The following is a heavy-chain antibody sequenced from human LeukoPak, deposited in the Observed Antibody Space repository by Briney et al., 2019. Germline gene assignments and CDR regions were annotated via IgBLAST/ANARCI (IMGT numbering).Heavy chain of an antibody. J-gene: IGHJ4*02. CDR1: GGSILTTNW. CDR2: VHLGGAS. CDR3: ARESGAFSPFGF. D-gene: IGHD1-26*01. V-gene: IGHV4-4*02. Sequence: SETLSLTCAVSGGSILTTNWWSWVRQPPGKGLEWIGEVHLGGASNCNPSLKSRVSMSIDKSKNHLSLELTSVTAADTAIYYCARESGAFSPFGFWGQGTLVTVSS.